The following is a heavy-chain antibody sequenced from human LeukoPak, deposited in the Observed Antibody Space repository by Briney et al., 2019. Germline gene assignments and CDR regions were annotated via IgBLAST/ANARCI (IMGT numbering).Heavy chain of an antibody. V-gene: IGHV3-15*01. CDR1: GFTVSSNY. CDR3: MFRYSGTYYFDY. J-gene: IGHJ4*02. Sequence: GGSLRLSCAASGFTVSSNYMSWVRQAPGKGLEWVGRIKNMTHGGTTDYAAPVKGRFTISRDDSKNTLYLQMNSLKIEDTAVYYCMFRYSGTYYFDYWGQGTLVTVSS. CDR2: IKNMTHGGTT. D-gene: IGHD1-26*01.